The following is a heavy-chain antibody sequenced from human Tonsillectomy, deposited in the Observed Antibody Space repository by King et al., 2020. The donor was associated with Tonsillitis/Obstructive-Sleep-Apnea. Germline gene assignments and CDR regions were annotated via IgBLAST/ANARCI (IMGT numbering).Heavy chain of an antibody. CDR2: ISYDGSIK. Sequence: VQLVESGGGVVQPGRSLRLSCAASGFTFSIYGMHWVRQAPGKGLEWVAVISYDGSIKYYADSVKGRFTISRDNSKNTLYLQMNSLRPEDTAVYYCAKVRDGYNTDYWGQGTLVTVSS. J-gene: IGHJ4*02. D-gene: IGHD5-24*01. V-gene: IGHV3-30*18. CDR3: AKVRDGYNTDY. CDR1: GFTFSIYG.